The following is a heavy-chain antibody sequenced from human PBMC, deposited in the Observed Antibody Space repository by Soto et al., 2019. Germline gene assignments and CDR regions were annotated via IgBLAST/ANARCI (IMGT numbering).Heavy chain of an antibody. J-gene: IGHJ4*02. CDR2: IYYRGST. D-gene: IGHD3-10*01. V-gene: IGHV4-39*01. CDR3: ATTYFFGSGSGY. CDR1: GGSISSSSYY. Sequence: QLQLQESGPGLVKTSETLSLTCTVSGGSISSSSYYWGWIRQPPGKGLEWIGSIYYRGSTYYNPSLKSRVTISVDTSKNQFSLKLTSVTAADTAVYYCATTYFFGSGSGYWGQGTLVTVSS.